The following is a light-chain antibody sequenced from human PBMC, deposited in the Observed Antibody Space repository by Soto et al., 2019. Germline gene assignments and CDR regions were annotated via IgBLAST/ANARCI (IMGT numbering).Light chain of an antibody. Sequence: EIVMTQSPATLSVSPGDRATLSCRASQSGSSTLAWYQQKPGQAPRLLIYGASTRATGIPVRFSGSGSGTAFTLTISSLQSEDFAVYYCQHYIHCPPTFCHGTKVEIK. V-gene: IGKV3-15*01. J-gene: IGKJ1*01. CDR2: GAS. CDR3: QHYIHCPPT. CDR1: QSGSST.